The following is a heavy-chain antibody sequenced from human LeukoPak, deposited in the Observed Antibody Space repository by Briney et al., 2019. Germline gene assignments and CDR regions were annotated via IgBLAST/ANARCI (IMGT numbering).Heavy chain of an antibody. V-gene: IGHV4-61*02. CDR2: IYTSGST. Sequence: SQTLSLTCTVSGGSISSGSYYWSWIRQPPGKGREWIGRIYTSGSTHYNPSLKSRVTISVDTSKNQLSLQLSSVTAADTAVSYCARERQLVLRPYYYYMDVWGKGTTVTVSS. CDR1: GGSISSGSYY. CDR3: ARERQLVLRPYYYYMDV. D-gene: IGHD6-6*01. J-gene: IGHJ6*03.